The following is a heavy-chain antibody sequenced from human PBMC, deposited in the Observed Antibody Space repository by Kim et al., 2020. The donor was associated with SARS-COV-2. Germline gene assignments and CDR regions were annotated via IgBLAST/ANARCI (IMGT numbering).Heavy chain of an antibody. V-gene: IGHV3-21*01. CDR1: GFAFSSFN. J-gene: IGHJ4*02. D-gene: IGHD2-15*01. CDR2: ISTSRDR. CDR3: ASEDCSDSTCYY. Sequence: GGSLRLSCAASGFAFSSFNMNWVRQAPGKGLEWVSSISTSRDRFYADSVKGRFTISRDNAQNLLYLQMNSLRAEDTAIYYCASEDCSDSTCYYWGQGALVTVSS.